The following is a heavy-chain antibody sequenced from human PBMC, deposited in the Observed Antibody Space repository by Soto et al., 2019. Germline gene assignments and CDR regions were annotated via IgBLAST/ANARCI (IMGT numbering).Heavy chain of an antibody. CDR2: IYHSGST. J-gene: IGHJ4*02. V-gene: IGHV4-30-4*01. Sequence: SETLSLTCTVSGGSISSGDYYWSWIRQPPGKGLEWIGYIYHSGSTYYNPSLKSRVTISVDTSKNQFSLKLSSVTAADTAVYYCARDLGGGMTLDYWGQGTLVTVSS. D-gene: IGHD3-16*01. CDR1: GGSISSGDYY. CDR3: ARDLGGGMTLDY.